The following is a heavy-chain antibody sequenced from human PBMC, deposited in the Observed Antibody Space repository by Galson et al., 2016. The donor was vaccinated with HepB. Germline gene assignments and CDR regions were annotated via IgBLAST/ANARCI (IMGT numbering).Heavy chain of an antibody. V-gene: IGHV3-23*01. J-gene: IGHJ4*02. CDR2: INDIGDDT. Sequence: SLRLSCAASGFTFSSYAMGWIRQTPGKGLEWVSTINDIGDDTSYADSVKGRFTISRDSSEKTLSVQMDSLRAEDAAVYYCATVSVNLFAFWDQGTVVAVSS. CDR3: ATVSVNLFAF. CDR1: GFTFSSYA. D-gene: IGHD4-17*01.